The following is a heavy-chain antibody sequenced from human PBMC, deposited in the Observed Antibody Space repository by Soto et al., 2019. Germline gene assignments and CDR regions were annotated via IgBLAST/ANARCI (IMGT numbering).Heavy chain of an antibody. CDR1: GFTFRDYY. D-gene: IGHD4-17*01. CDR3: ARDVDADFRTDFDY. V-gene: IGHV3-11*01. J-gene: IGHJ4*02. Sequence: GGSLRLSCAASGFTFRDYYIHWIRRAPGKGLEWISYISGNGEIIQYTASARGRFTISRDNAENSVYLEMDSLRAEDTALYYCARDVDADFRTDFDYWGRGTLLTVSS. CDR2: ISGNGEII.